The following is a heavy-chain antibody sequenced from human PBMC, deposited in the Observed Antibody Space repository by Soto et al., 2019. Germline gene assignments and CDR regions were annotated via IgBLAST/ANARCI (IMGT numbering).Heavy chain of an antibody. CDR1: GGSISSGGYY. J-gene: IGHJ5*02. CDR3: ARVNPYGEQRFDP. V-gene: IGHV4-31*03. D-gene: IGHD4-17*01. Sequence: SETLSLTCTVSGGSISSGGYYWSWIRQHPGKGLEWIGYIYYSGSTYYNPSLKSRVTISVDTSKNQFPLKLSSVTAADTAVYYCARVNPYGEQRFDPWGQGTLVTVSS. CDR2: IYYSGST.